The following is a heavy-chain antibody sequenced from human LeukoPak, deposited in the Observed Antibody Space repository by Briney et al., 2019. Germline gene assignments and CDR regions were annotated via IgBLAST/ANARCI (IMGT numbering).Heavy chain of an antibody. CDR2: ISGSGGST. Sequence: GGSLRLSCAASGFTVNSNYMNWVRQAPGKGLEWVSAISGSGGSTYYADSVKGRVTISRDNSKNTLYLQMNNLRAEDTAVYYCAKVPPGAAAGYFDYWGQGTLVTVSS. J-gene: IGHJ4*02. CDR3: AKVPPGAAAGYFDY. D-gene: IGHD6-13*01. V-gene: IGHV3-23*01. CDR1: GFTVNSNY.